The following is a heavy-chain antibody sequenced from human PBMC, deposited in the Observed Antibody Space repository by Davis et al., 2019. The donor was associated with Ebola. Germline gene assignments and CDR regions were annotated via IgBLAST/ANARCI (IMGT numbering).Heavy chain of an antibody. V-gene: IGHV3-7*03. J-gene: IGHJ4*02. D-gene: IGHD5-24*01. CDR3: AKRDGYNSDY. Sequence: GESLKISCTASGFTFSTYWMSWVRQAPGKGLEWVANIKQDGSAKYYVDSVKGRFTISRDNAKNSLYLQMNSLRAEDTAVYYCAKRDGYNSDYWGQGTLVTVSS. CDR2: IKQDGSAK. CDR1: GFTFSTYW.